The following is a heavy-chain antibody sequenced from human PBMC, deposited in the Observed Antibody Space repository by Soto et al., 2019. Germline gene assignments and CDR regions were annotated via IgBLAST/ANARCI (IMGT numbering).Heavy chain of an antibody. J-gene: IGHJ4*02. CDR2: IWYDGSNK. D-gene: IGHD3-9*01. CDR3: ARDRVAYYDILTGSWDY. CDR1: GFTFSSYG. V-gene: IGHV3-33*01. Sequence: QVQLVESGGGVVQPGRSLRLSCAASGFTFSSYGMHWVRQAPGKGLEWVAVIWYDGSNKYYADSVKGRFTISRDNSKNTLYLQMNILRAEDTAVYYCARDRVAYYDILTGSWDYWGQGTLVTVSS.